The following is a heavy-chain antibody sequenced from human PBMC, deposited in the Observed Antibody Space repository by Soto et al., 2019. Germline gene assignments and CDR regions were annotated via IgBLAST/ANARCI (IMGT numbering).Heavy chain of an antibody. CDR1: GFTFSSYA. Sequence: PGGSLRLSCAASGFTFSSYAMHWVRQAPGKGLEWVALISYDGSDKDYADYVKGRFTISRDNSRNTLFLQMNSLRAEDTAVYYCARDLGEWELFDFGDYGMDVWGQGTTVTVSS. J-gene: IGHJ6*02. CDR2: ISYDGSDK. CDR3: ARDLGEWELFDFGDYGMDV. V-gene: IGHV3-30-3*01. D-gene: IGHD1-26*01.